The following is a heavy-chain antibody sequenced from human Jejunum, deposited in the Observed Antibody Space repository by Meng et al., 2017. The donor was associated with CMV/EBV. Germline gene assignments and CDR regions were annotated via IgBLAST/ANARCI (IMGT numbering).Heavy chain of an antibody. CDR3: AHRRVGGRPWDGGEFDY. J-gene: IGHJ4*02. V-gene: IGHV2-5*02. CDR1: GFSLSTSGVG. D-gene: IGHD3-16*01. CDR2: IYWDNEQ. Sequence: TTFQESVPPWVEPTQNRALTCTFFGFSLSTSGVGARWTRQSPRKALEWLAVIYWDNEQRYSPSLKTRITITKDPPTNQVVLTMNQMDPVDTAIYYCAHRRVGGRPWDGGEFDYWGQGTLVTVSS.